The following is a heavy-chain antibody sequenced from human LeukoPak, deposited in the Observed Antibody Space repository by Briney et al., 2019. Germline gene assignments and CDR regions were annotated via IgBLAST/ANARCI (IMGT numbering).Heavy chain of an antibody. Sequence: QSGGSLRLSCAASGFTFSSYWMHWVRQAPGKGLVWVSRINSDGSSTSYADSVKGRFTISRDNAKNSLYLQMNSLRAEDTALYYCAKDPHRYGSGSYCAHWGQGTLVTVSS. V-gene: IGHV3-74*01. CDR1: GFTFSSYW. D-gene: IGHD3-10*01. CDR3: AKDPHRYGSGSYCAH. J-gene: IGHJ4*02. CDR2: INSDGSST.